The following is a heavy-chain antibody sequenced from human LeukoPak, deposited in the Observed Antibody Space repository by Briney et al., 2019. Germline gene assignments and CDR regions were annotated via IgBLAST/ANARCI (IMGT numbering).Heavy chain of an antibody. V-gene: IGHV5-51*01. Sequence: GESLKISCKGSGYSFANYWIGWVRQVPGKGLEWMGTIYPGDSDTRYSPSFQGQVTISADKSISTAYLQWSSLKASDTAMYYCARRRHCTSGSCEDFDYWGQGTLVTVSS. CDR2: IYPGDSDT. D-gene: IGHD2-15*01. CDR3: ARRRHCTSGSCEDFDY. J-gene: IGHJ4*02. CDR1: GYSFANYW.